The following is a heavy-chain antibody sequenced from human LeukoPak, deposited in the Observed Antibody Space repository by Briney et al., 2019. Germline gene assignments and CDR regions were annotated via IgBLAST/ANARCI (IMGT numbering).Heavy chain of an antibody. Sequence: ASVNVSCKVSGYNLTELSMHWVRQAPGKGLEWMGGFDPEDGETIYAQKFQGRVTMTEDTSTDTAYMELSSLRSEDTAVYYCATSYSSGYYYDLDYWGQGTLVTVSS. CDR3: ATSYSSGYYYDLDY. CDR2: FDPEDGET. CDR1: GYNLTELS. V-gene: IGHV1-24*01. D-gene: IGHD3-22*01. J-gene: IGHJ4*02.